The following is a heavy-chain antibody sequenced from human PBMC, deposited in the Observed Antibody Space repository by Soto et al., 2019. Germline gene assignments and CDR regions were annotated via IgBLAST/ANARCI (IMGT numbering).Heavy chain of an antibody. D-gene: IGHD3-22*01. CDR2: ISGSGGST. V-gene: IGHV3-23*01. CDR3: AKDPLDYYDSSGYAIDI. Sequence: GGSLRLSCAASGFTFSSYAMSWVRQAPGKGLKWVSAISGSGGSTYYADSVKGRFTISRDNSKNTLYLQMNSLRAEDTAVYYCAKDPLDYYDSSGYAIDIWGQGTMVTVSS. J-gene: IGHJ3*02. CDR1: GFTFSSYA.